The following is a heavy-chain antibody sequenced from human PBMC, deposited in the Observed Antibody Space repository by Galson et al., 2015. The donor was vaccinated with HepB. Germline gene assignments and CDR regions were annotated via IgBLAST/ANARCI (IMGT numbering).Heavy chain of an antibody. J-gene: IGHJ4*02. V-gene: IGHV3-7*01. CDR3: SPSLNY. Sequence: SLRLSCAASGFIFSTYWMDWVRQAPGKGLEWVANINGDATEKYYVDSVKGRFTISRDNAKNSLYLQMNSLRAEDTAIYFCSPSLNYWGQGALVIVSS. CDR2: INGDATEK. CDR1: GFIFSTYW.